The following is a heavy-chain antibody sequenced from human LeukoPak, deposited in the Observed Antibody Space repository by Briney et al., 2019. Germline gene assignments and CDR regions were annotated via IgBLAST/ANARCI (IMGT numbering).Heavy chain of an antibody. D-gene: IGHD3-3*01. CDR2: INHSGST. CDR3: ARVDRITIFGVVS. CDR1: GGSFSGYY. V-gene: IGHV4-34*01. J-gene: IGHJ5*02. Sequence: SETLSLTCAVYGGSFSGYYWSWIRQPPGKGLEWIGEINHSGSTNYNPSLKSRVTISVDTSKNQFSLKLSSVTAADTAVYYCARVDRITIFGVVSWGQGTLVTVSS.